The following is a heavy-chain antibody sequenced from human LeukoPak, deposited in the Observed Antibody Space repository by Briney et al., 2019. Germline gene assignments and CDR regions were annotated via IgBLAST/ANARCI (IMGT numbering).Heavy chain of an antibody. Sequence: SETLSLTCTVSGGSISSYYWSWIRQPAGKGLEWIGRIYTSGSTNYNPSLKSRVTMSVDTSKNQFSLKLSSVTAADTAVYYCARDKLDYGFWSGSPNAFDIWGQGTMVTVSS. CDR3: ARDKLDYGFWSGSPNAFDI. CDR2: IYTSGST. J-gene: IGHJ3*02. D-gene: IGHD3-3*01. V-gene: IGHV4-4*07. CDR1: GGSISSYY.